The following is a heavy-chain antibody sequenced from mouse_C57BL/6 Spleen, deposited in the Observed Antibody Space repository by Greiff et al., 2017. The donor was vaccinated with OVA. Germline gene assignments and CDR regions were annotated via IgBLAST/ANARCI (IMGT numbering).Heavy chain of an antibody. V-gene: IGHV1-50*01. CDR3: ARGGAQAVFAY. CDR1: GYTFTSYW. J-gene: IGHJ3*01. D-gene: IGHD3-2*02. CDR2: IDPSDSYT. Sequence: QVQLQQSGAELVKPGASVKLSCKASGYTFTSYWMQWVKQRPGQGLEWIGEIDPSDSYTNYNQKFKGKATLTVDTSSSTAYMQLSSLTSEDSAVYYCARGGAQAVFAYWGQGTLVTVSA.